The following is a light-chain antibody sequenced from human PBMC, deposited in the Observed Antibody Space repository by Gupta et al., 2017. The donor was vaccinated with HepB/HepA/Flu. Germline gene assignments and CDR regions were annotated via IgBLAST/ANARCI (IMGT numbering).Light chain of an antibody. CDR2: GAS. V-gene: IGKV3-20*01. CDR1: QSISNSY. J-gene: IGKJ1*01. CDR3: QCYGSPLT. Sequence: EIVLTPSPGTLSLSPGERATLSCRASQSISNSYLAWYQQKPGQAPMLLIYGASSRATGIPDRFSGSGSATDFILTSSRLAPEYFAFYYCQCYGSPLTFGQGTKVEIK.